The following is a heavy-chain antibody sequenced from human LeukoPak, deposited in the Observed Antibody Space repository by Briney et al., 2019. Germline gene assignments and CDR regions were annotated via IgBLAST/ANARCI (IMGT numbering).Heavy chain of an antibody. D-gene: IGHD1-26*01. J-gene: IGHJ4*02. CDR2: INPSGGST. CDR3: AIIVGANTFDY. CDR1: GYTFTSYY. V-gene: IGHV1-46*01. Sequence: GESLKISCKGSGYTFTSYYMHWVRQAPGQGLEWMGIINPSGGSTSYAQKFQGRVTMTRDASTSTVYMELSSLRSEDTAVYYCAIIVGANTFDYWGQGTLVTVSS.